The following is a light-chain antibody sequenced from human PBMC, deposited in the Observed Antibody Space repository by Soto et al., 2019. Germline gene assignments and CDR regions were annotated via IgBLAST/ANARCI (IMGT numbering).Light chain of an antibody. CDR2: GTS. Sequence: EVLLTQAPATLSLSPGEGATLSCRVSQSISSRYLSWYQQRPGQAPRLLIYGTSTRATGIPARFSGSGRGSGRDFTLTIIRLEPEDFALYYCQQYGSSSPSTFGQGTRLEIK. J-gene: IGKJ5*01. CDR3: QQYGSSSPST. CDR1: QSISSRY. V-gene: IGKV3-20*01.